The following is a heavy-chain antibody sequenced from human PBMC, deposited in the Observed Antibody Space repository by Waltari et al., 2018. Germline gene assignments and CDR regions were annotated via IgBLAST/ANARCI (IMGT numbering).Heavy chain of an antibody. CDR1: GYSISSGYW. CDR2: IYYSGTI. J-gene: IGHJ4*02. V-gene: IGHV4-38-2*02. D-gene: IGHD1-20*01. Sequence: QVQLQESGPGLVKPSEDLSLTCTVSGYSISSGYWWGWIRRPPGKVLEWIASIYYSGTIQYNPSLKSRVTISVDTSKNQFSLKLSSVTAADTAVYYCARDTPAPRITGATSVDYWGQGTLVTVSS. CDR3: ARDTPAPRITGATSVDY.